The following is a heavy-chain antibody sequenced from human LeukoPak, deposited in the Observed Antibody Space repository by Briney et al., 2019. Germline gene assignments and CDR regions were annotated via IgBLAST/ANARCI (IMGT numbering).Heavy chain of an antibody. J-gene: IGHJ5*02. CDR3: ARERSYCSGATCSLDL. V-gene: IGHV3-21*01. D-gene: IGHD2-15*01. CDR2: TGLSSSYI. Sequence: GGSLRLSCAASGFSLSIYDMVWVRQAPGKGLEWIASTGLSSSYIGYADSVKGRFTISRDNGENSVYLQTNSLRAEDTAVYFCARERSYCSGATCSLDLWGQGTPVTVSS. CDR1: GFSLSIYD.